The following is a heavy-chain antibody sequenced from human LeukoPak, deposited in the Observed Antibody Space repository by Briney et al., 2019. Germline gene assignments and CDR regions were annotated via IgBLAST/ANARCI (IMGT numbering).Heavy chain of an antibody. Sequence: PSETLSLTCIVSGGSISGYYWSWIRQPPGKGLELIGHIYYTGKTVYNPSLKSRATILLGTSENQFSLKLRSVTTADTAVYYCARYRPSESRSGEVSSLDYWGQGTLVTVSS. J-gene: IGHJ4*02. D-gene: IGHD3-16*01. CDR1: GGSISGYY. CDR3: ARYRPSESRSGEVSSLDY. CDR2: IYYTGKT. V-gene: IGHV4-59*01.